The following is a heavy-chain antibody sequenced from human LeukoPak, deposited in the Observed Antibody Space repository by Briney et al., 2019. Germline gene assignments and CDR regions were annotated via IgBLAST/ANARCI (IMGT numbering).Heavy chain of an antibody. Sequence: SETLSLTCTVSGCSISSHYLSWIRQPPGKGLEWIAYIYYSGSTNYNPSLKSRRTISVDTSKNKFSLKQSSVPAADTAVYYCARAGGDYTSPAFDIWGQGTMVTVSS. D-gene: IGHD4-17*01. V-gene: IGHV4-59*11. CDR3: ARAGGDYTSPAFDI. CDR2: IYYSGST. J-gene: IGHJ3*02. CDR1: GCSISSHY.